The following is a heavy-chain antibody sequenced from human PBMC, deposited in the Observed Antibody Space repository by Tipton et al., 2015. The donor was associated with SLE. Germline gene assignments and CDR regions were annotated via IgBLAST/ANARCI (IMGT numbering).Heavy chain of an antibody. Sequence: SLRLSCAASGFTFSSYGMHWVRQAPGKGLEWVAFIRYDGSNKYYADSVKGRFTISRDNSKNTLYLQMNSLRAEDTAVYYCARCSSSWYSWFDPWGQGTLVTVSS. D-gene: IGHD6-13*01. J-gene: IGHJ5*02. CDR1: GFTFSSYG. V-gene: IGHV3-30*02. CDR3: ARCSSSWYSWFDP. CDR2: IRYDGSNK.